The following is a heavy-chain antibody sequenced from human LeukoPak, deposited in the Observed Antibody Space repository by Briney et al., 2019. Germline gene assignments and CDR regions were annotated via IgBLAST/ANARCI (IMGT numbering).Heavy chain of an antibody. CDR3: AKAPVTSCRGAFCHPFDY. J-gene: IGHJ4*02. CDR2: ISGSGGST. V-gene: IGHV3-23*01. D-gene: IGHD2-15*01. CDR1: GFTFSTYG. Sequence: GGSLRLSCVASGFTFSTYGMSWVRQAPGKGLEWVSAISGSGGSTYYAASVRGRFTISRDTSRSTLYLQMNSLRAEDAAVYYCAKAPVTSCRGAFCHPFDYWGQGTLVTVSS.